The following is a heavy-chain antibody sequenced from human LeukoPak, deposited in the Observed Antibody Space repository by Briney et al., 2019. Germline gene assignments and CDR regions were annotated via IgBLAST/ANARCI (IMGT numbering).Heavy chain of an antibody. CDR1: GGSISSGSYY. CDR3: ARIRLGYSSGWYPWDY. CDR2: IYYSGST. Sequence: PSETLSLTCTVSGGSISSGSYYWGWIRQPPGKGLEWIGSIYYSGSTYYNPSLKSRVTISVDTSKNQFSLKLSSMTAADTAVYYCARIRLGYSSGWYPWDYWGQGTLVTVSS. V-gene: IGHV4-39*01. J-gene: IGHJ4*02. D-gene: IGHD6-19*01.